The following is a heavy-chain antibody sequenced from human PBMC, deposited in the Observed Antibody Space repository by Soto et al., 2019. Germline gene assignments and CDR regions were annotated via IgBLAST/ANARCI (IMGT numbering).Heavy chain of an antibody. CDR2: ISFDGNII. J-gene: IGHJ4*02. CDR3: ASTFDTITAYLDY. D-gene: IGHD3-9*01. V-gene: IGHV3-30-3*01. CDR1: EFSFSSYA. Sequence: GGSLRLSCAASEFSFSSYAMHWFRQAPGKGMEWVAVISFDGNIIHYADSVKGRFIISRDNSKNTLYLQMHSLSGEDKAVYYCASTFDTITAYLDYWGPGTLLTVSS.